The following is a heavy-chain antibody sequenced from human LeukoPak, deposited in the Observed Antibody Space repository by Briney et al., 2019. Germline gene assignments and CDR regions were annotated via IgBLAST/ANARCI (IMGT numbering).Heavy chain of an antibody. J-gene: IGHJ4*02. V-gene: IGHV1-2*02. D-gene: IGHD3-10*01. CDR2: INPNSGGT. Sequence: ASVKVSYKASGYTFTGYYMHWVRQAPGQGLEWMGWINPNSGGTNYAQKFQGRVTMTRDTSISTAYMELSRLRSDDTAVYYCAKSWYYYGSGSDYWGQGTLVTVSS. CDR1: GYTFTGYY. CDR3: AKSWYYYGSGSDY.